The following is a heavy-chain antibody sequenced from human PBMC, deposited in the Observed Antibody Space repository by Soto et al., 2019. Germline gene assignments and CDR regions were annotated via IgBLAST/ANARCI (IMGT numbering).Heavy chain of an antibody. V-gene: IGHV1-8*02. CDR3: ARGVVPAAIKTRSYYYYMDV. D-gene: IGHD2-2*02. Sequence: GASVKVSCEASGYTFTSYDINWVRQATGQGLEWMGWMNPNSGNTGYAQKFQGRVTMTRNTSISTAYMELSSLRSEDTAVYYCARGVVPAAIKTRSYYYYMDVWGKGTTVTVSS. CDR1: GYTFTSYD. J-gene: IGHJ6*03. CDR2: MNPNSGNT.